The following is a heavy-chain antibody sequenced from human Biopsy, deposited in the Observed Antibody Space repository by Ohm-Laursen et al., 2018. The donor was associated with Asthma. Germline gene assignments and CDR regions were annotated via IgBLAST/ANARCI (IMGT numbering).Heavy chain of an antibody. CDR2: IYYTGSD. J-gene: IGHJ6*02. Sequence: SETLSLTCTVSGGSVSTGSYYWSWIRQPPGKGLEWLGYIYYTGSDNYNPSLNSRVTISVDTSKNQFSLRLNSVTAADTAVYYCARGPNYHGSGRAPIGMDVWGQGTTVTVSS. CDR3: ARGPNYHGSGRAPIGMDV. D-gene: IGHD3-10*01. V-gene: IGHV4-61*01. CDR1: GGSVSTGSYY.